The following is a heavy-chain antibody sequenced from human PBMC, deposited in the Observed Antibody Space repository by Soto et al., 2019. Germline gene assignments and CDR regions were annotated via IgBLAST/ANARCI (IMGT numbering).Heavy chain of an antibody. CDR3: ARDRVPYYYDSTGYYYNWFDP. CDR2: IIPIFGTA. J-gene: IGHJ5*02. D-gene: IGHD3-22*01. CDR1: GGTFSSYA. V-gene: IGHV1-69*01. Sequence: QVQLVQSGAEVKKPGSSVKVSCKASGGTFSSYAISWVRQAPGQGLEWMGGIIPIFGTANYAQKFQGRVTITADESTSTAYMELSSLRSEDTAVYYCARDRVPYYYDSTGYYYNWFDPWGQGTLVTVSS.